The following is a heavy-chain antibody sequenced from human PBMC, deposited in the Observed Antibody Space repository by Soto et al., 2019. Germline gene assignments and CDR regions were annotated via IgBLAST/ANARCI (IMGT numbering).Heavy chain of an antibody. Sequence: SETLSLTCTVSGGSISSYYWNWIRQPPGKGLEWIGYIYYSGTTNYNPSLKSRVTISLDTSKSQFSLNLTSVTAADTAVYYCASFGHCSNGVCFRDYGMDAWGQGTTVTVSS. D-gene: IGHD2-8*01. CDR3: ASFGHCSNGVCFRDYGMDA. CDR1: GGSISSYY. J-gene: IGHJ6*02. V-gene: IGHV4-59*01. CDR2: IYYSGTT.